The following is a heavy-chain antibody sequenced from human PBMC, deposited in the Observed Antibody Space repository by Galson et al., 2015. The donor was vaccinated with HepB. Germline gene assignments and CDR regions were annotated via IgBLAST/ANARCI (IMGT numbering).Heavy chain of an antibody. CDR2: ISSGSNI. V-gene: IGHV3-21*01. J-gene: IGHJ5*02. Sequence: LRLSCAASGFKFSSYNMHWVRQAPGKGLEWVSYISSGSNIYYADSVRGRFTISRDNAKNLLFLQMNSLRVDDTAVYYCASGGLTVKGFGESFLNWFDPWGQGILVTVSS. CDR3: ASGGLTVKGFGESFLNWFDP. CDR1: GFKFSSYN. D-gene: IGHD3-10*01.